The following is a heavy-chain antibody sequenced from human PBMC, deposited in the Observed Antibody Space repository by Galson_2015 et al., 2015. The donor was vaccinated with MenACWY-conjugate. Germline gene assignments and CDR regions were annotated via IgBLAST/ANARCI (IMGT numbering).Heavy chain of an antibody. J-gene: IGHJ3*02. CDR2: IYDSGST. CDR1: EFTFTSDD. CDR3: ARQGPSGRAFDI. V-gene: IGHV4-38-2*01. Sequence: LRLSCAASEFTFTSDDMNWFRQSPGKGLEWIGTIYDSGSTYYNPSLKSRVTISVDTSRNQFSLKLSSVTAADTAVYYCARQGPSGRAFDIWGQGTMVTVSS. D-gene: IGHD3-10*01.